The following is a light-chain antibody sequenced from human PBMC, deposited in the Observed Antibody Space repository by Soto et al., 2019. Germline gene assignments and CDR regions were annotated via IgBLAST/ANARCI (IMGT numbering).Light chain of an antibody. CDR3: MQALQTPRT. J-gene: IGKJ5*01. CDR2: LGS. CDR1: QSLLHSNGYSY. V-gene: IGKV2-28*01. Sequence: DIVMTQSPLSLPVTPGEPASISCRSSQSLLHSNGYSYLDWYLQKPGQSPQLLIYLGSNRASGVPDRFSGSGSGTHFTLKISRVEAEDVGVYYCMQALQTPRTFGQGTRLAIK.